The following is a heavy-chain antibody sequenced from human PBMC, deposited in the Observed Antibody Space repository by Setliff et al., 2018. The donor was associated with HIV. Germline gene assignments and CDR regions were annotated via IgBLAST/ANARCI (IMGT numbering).Heavy chain of an antibody. CDR3: ARRGYNFSGTFDI. V-gene: IGHV4-61*02. CDR2: IYTSGST. Sequence: SETLSLTCTVSGGSVSSGSYYWSWIRQPAGKGLQWIGRIYTSGSTNYNASLKSRVTISVDTSKNQFSLKLISVTAADTPVYYCARRGYNFSGTFDIWGQGTMVTVSS. D-gene: IGHD5-18*01. J-gene: IGHJ3*02. CDR1: GGSVSSGSYY.